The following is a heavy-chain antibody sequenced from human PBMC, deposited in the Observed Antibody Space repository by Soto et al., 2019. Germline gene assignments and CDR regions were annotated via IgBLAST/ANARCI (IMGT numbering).Heavy chain of an antibody. V-gene: IGHV3-48*03. Sequence: GGSLRLSCAASGFTFSSYEMNWVRQAPGKGLEWVSYISSSGSTIYYADSVKGRFTISRDNAKNSLYLQMNSLRAEDTAVYYCARHTTVATFQHWGQGTLVTVSS. CDR1: GFTFSSYE. J-gene: IGHJ1*01. D-gene: IGHD4-17*01. CDR2: ISSSGSTI. CDR3: ARHTTVATFQH.